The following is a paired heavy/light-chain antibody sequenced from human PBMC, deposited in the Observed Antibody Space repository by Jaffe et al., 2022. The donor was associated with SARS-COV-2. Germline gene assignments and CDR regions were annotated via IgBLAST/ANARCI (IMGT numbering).Light chain of an antibody. V-gene: IGKV1-9*01. CDR2: AAS. CDR3: QQLNSYLALT. Sequence: DIQLTQSPSFLSASVGDRVTITCRASQGISSYLAWYQQKPGKAPKLLIYAASTLQSGVPSRFSGSGSGTEFTLTISSLQPEDFATYYCQQLNSYLALTFGGGTKVEIK. J-gene: IGKJ4*01. CDR1: QGISSY.
Heavy chain of an antibody. J-gene: IGHJ6*02. V-gene: IGHV3-74*01. D-gene: IGHD2-2*01. CDR3: ARGTNLLYYYYGMDV. CDR2: INSDGSST. CDR1: GFTFSSYW. Sequence: EVQLVESGGGLVQPGGSLRLSCAASGFTFSSYWMHWVRQAPGKGLVWVSRINSDGSSTSYADSVKGRFTISRDNAKNTLYLQMNSLRAEDTAVYYCARGTNLLYYYYGMDVWGQGTTVTVSS.